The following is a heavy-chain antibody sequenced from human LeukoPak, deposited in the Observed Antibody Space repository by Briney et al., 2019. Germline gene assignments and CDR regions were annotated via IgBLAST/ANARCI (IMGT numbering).Heavy chain of an antibody. Sequence: AGGSLRLSCAASGFTFSSYAMHWVRQAPGKGLEWVAVISYDESNKYYADSVKGRFTISRDNSKNTLYLQMNSLRAEDTAVYYCAREGPYGVFFDYWGQGTLVTVSS. CDR3: AREGPYGVFFDY. D-gene: IGHD4-17*01. J-gene: IGHJ4*02. CDR1: GFTFSSYA. CDR2: ISYDESNK. V-gene: IGHV3-30-3*01.